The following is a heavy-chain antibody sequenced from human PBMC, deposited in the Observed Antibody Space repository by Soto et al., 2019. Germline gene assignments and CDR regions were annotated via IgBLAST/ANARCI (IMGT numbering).Heavy chain of an antibody. Sequence: ASVKVSCKASGYTFTSYYMHWVRQAPGQGLEWMGIINPSGGSTNYAQKFQGRVTITADKSTSTAYMELSSLRSEDTAVYYCARERTSYSNYVMDYYYYMDVWGKGTTVTVSS. CDR3: ARERTSYSNYVMDYYYYMDV. V-gene: IGHV1-46*01. J-gene: IGHJ6*03. D-gene: IGHD4-4*01. CDR1: GYTFTSYY. CDR2: INPSGGST.